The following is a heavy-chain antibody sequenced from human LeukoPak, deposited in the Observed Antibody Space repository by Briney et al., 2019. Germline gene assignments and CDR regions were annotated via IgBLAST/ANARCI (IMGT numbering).Heavy chain of an antibody. CDR2: IYYTGMT. Sequence: SETLSLTCTVPDDSISNYFWSWIRQPPGKRLEWIGYIYYTGMTNSNPSLKSRVTISMDTSKSQFSLNLRSVTAADTAIYYCARHGRMVIMSKFSTGIDQWGQGTLVTVSS. CDR3: ARHGRMVIMSKFSTGIDQ. J-gene: IGHJ4*02. V-gene: IGHV4-59*08. D-gene: IGHD2-8*01. CDR1: DDSISNYF.